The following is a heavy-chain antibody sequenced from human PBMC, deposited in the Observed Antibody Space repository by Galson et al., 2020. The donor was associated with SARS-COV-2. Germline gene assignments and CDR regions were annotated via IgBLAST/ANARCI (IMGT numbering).Heavy chain of an antibody. CDR2: IYYSGST. J-gene: IGHJ4*02. CDR3: ARTPYYYDSSGPNPYFDY. CDR1: GGSISSGGYY. Sequence: PSETLSLTCTVSGGSISSGGYYWSWIRQHPGKGLEWIGYIYYSGSTYYNPSLKSRVTISVDTSKNQFSLKLSSVTAADTAVYYCARTPYYYDSSGPNPYFDYWGQGTLVTVSS. V-gene: IGHV4-31*03. D-gene: IGHD3-22*01.